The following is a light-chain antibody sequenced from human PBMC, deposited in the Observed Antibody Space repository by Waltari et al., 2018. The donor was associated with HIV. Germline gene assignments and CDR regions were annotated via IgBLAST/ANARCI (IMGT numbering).Light chain of an antibody. Sequence: EIVLTQSPGTLSLSPGERATLSCRASQSVNSNYLSWYQQKPGQAPRLLLYGAPSRATGIPDRVSGRGFGTNFTPTISRLEAEDFAVYFCQQYGTSPPFTFGPGTKVDI. J-gene: IGKJ3*01. CDR2: GAP. V-gene: IGKV3-20*01. CDR1: QSVNSNY. CDR3: QQYGTSPPFT.